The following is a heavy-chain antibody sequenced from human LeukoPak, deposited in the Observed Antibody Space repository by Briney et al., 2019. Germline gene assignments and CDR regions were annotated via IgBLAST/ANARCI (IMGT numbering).Heavy chain of an antibody. CDR1: GYSFTSYW. CDR2: IYPGDSDT. D-gene: IGHD2-2*01. J-gene: IGHJ4*02. CDR3: ARTPPTGCSSTSCYFDY. Sequence: GESLKTSCKGSGYSFTSYWIGWVRQMPGKGLEWIGIIYPGDSDTRYSPSFQGQVTISADKSISTAYLQWSSLKASDTAMYYCARTPPTGCSSTSCYFDYWGQGTLVTVSS. V-gene: IGHV5-51*01.